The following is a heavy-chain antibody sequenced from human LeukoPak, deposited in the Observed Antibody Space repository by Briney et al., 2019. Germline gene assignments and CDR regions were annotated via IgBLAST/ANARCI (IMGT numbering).Heavy chain of an antibody. J-gene: IGHJ4*02. CDR1: GFTFSDYY. Sequence: PGGSLRLSCAASGFTFSDYYMTWIRQAPGKGLEWVSYSDSSSTYTNYADSVKGRFTISRDIAKNLLYLQMNSLRVEDTAVYYCATGGGQWLPHYWGQGTLVTVSS. CDR2: SDSSSTYT. CDR3: ATGGGQWLPHY. V-gene: IGHV3-11*06. D-gene: IGHD6-19*01.